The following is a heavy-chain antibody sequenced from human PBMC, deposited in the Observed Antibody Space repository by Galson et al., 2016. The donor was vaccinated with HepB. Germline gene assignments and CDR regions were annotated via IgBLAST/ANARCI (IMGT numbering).Heavy chain of an antibody. Sequence: SVKVSCKASGYTFTSYYMHWVRQAPGQGLEWMGIINPSGGSTTYAQKFQGRATMTRDTSTSTVYMELSSLRPDDTAVYYCAREEYYDFWSGYGLDVWGQGTTVTVSS. CDR3: AREEYYDFWSGYGLDV. J-gene: IGHJ6*02. CDR1: GYTFTSYY. D-gene: IGHD3-3*01. V-gene: IGHV1-46*01. CDR2: INPSGGST.